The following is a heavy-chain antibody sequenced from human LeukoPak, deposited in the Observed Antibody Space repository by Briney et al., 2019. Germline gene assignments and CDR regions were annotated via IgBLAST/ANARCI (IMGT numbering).Heavy chain of an antibody. CDR1: GFTFTSHD. CDR2: IIPIFGTA. J-gene: IGHJ5*02. D-gene: IGHD4-17*01. Sequence: SVKVSCKASGFTFTSHDYNWVRQATGQGLEWMGGIIPIFGTANYAQKFQGRVTITADESTSTAYMELSSLRSEDTAVYYCARATYLYGDYRGWFDPWGQGTLVTVSS. CDR3: ARATYLYGDYRGWFDP. V-gene: IGHV1-69*13.